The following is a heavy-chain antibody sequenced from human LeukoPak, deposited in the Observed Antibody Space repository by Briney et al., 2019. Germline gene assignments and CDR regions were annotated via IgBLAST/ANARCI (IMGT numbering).Heavy chain of an antibody. CDR2: IKQDGSEK. D-gene: IGHD3-10*01. CDR1: GFTFSSYW. Sequence: GGSLRLSCAASGFTFSSYWMSWVRQAPGKGLEWVANIKQDGSEKYYVDSVKGRFTISRDNAKNSLYLQMNSLRAEDTAVYYCANGASYGSGRHDAFDIWGQGTMVTVSS. J-gene: IGHJ3*02. CDR3: ANGASYGSGRHDAFDI. V-gene: IGHV3-7*03.